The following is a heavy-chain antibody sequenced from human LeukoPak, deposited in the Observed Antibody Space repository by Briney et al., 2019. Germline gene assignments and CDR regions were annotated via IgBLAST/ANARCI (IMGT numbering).Heavy chain of an antibody. CDR1: GFTFSSYR. J-gene: IGHJ4*02. V-gene: IGHV3-7*05. CDR2: IKHDGSEK. D-gene: IGHD1-26*01. Sequence: PGGSLRLSCAASGFTFSSYRMTWVRQAPGRGLEWVANIKHDGSEKYYVDSVKGRFTISRDNAKNSLYVQMSSLRAEDTAVYYCAKDGQVGGPFDYWGQGTLVTVSS. CDR3: AKDGQVGGPFDY.